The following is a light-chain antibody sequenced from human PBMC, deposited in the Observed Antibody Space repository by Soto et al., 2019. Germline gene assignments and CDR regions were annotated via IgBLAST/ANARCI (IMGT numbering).Light chain of an antibody. CDR3: QHFRSFPIT. CDR1: QSISNW. J-gene: IGKJ5*01. Sequence: DIQMTQSPSTLSASVGDRVSITCRASQSISNWLAWYQQKPGKVPKLLIYHASTLESGVPSRFSGSGSGTDFTLTISSLQPEDFATYYCQHFRSFPITFGQGTRLEIK. V-gene: IGKV1-5*01. CDR2: HAS.